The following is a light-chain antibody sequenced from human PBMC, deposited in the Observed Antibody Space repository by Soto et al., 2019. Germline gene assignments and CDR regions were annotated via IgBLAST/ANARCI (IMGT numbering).Light chain of an antibody. CDR2: GAS. V-gene: IGKV3-15*01. Sequence: EIVMTQSPATLSLSPGERAALSCRASQSMNSELAWYQQKAGQPPRLLIYGASTRATCVPARFTGSESGSEFTLTISGLQSEDFAVCYCQQGHNWPLTFGQGTRLEI. CDR3: QQGHNWPLT. CDR1: QSMNSE. J-gene: IGKJ2*01.